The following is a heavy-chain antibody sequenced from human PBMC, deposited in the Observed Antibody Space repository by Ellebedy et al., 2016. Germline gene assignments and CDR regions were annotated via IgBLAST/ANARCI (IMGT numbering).Heavy chain of an antibody. V-gene: IGHV4-31*03. CDR1: GGSISSGGYY. CDR2: IYYSGST. D-gene: IGHD6-19*01. Sequence: SETLSLTXTVSGGSISSGGYYWSWIRQHPGKGLEWIGYIYYSGSTYYNPSLKSRVTISVDTSKNQFSLKLSSVTAADTAVYYCARTGLAVAGLDYWGQGTLVTVSS. J-gene: IGHJ4*02. CDR3: ARTGLAVAGLDY.